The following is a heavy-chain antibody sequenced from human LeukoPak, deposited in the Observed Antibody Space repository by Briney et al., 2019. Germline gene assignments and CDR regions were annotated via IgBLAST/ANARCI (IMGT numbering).Heavy chain of an antibody. Sequence: APLKVSCKASGYTFTRSAMDCAPQAPCHRPQGMGWINAGNGNTKFSHEFQGRVTSTRDTSASTAYMELNSLRSDDTAVYYGARLEESGSYLYYFDYWGQGTLVTVSS. D-gene: IGHD1-26*01. V-gene: IGHV1-3*01. CDR3: ARLEESGSYLYYFDY. CDR1: GYTFTRSA. J-gene: IGHJ4*02. CDR2: INAGNGNT.